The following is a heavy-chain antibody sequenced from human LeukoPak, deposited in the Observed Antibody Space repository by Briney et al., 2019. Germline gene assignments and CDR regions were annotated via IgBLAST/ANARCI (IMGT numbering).Heavy chain of an antibody. J-gene: IGHJ4*02. CDR3: ARLKRAGGANPLDY. CDR1: GFTVSSNY. CDR2: IYSGGDT. D-gene: IGHD6-13*01. Sequence: PGGSLRLSCEVSGFTVSSNYMNWVRQAPGKGLEWVSIIYSGGDTFYADSVKGRFTISRHNSENTVYLQMNSLRAEDTAVYYCARLKRAGGANPLDYWGQGTLVTVSS. V-gene: IGHV3-53*04.